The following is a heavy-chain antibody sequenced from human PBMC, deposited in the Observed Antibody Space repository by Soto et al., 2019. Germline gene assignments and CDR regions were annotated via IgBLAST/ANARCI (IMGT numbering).Heavy chain of an antibody. D-gene: IGHD3-16*02. Sequence: GGSLRLSCAASGFTFSSYAMSWVRQAPGKGLEWVSAIRGSGGSTYYADSVKGRFTIARDNSKNTLYLQMNSLKAEDMAVYYCAKDAYLGELSLLRFDYWGQGTLVTVSS. J-gene: IGHJ4*02. V-gene: IGHV3-23*01. CDR1: GFTFSSYA. CDR2: IRGSGGST. CDR3: AKDAYLGELSLLRFDY.